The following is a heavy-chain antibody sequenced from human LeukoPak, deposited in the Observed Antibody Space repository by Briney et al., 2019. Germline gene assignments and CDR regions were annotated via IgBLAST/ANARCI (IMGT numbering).Heavy chain of an antibody. CDR2: INYSGTT. CDR3: ARGSRREWDLFSRRRTRERGYFDY. CDR1: GGSFSGHY. V-gene: IGHV4-34*01. D-gene: IGHD1-26*01. J-gene: IGHJ4*02. Sequence: SETLSLTCAVYGGSFSGHYWSWIRQPPGKGLEWIGEINYSGTTHYNPSLQSRVTISIDTTKNQFSLNLSSVTAADTAVYFCARGSRREWDLFSRRRTRERGYFDYWGQGTLVTVAS.